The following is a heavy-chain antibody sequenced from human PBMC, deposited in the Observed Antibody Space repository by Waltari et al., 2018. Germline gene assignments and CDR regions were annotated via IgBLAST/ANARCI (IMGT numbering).Heavy chain of an antibody. D-gene: IGHD5-12*01. CDR3: ARAEQPMATIIGVDY. CDR2: ISGSPGCI. Sequence: EVQLVESGGGLVKPGGSLRLSCAASGFTFSTYSMNWVRHAPGMVLGCLSSISGSPGCISYADSVKGRFTISRDNAKSSLYLEMNSLRGEDTAIYYCARAEQPMATIIGVDYWGQGTLVTVSS. J-gene: IGHJ4*02. V-gene: IGHV3-21*01. CDR1: GFTFSTYS.